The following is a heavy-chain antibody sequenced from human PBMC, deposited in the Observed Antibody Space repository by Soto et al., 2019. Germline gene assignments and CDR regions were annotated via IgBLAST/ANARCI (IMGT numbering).Heavy chain of an antibody. CDR1: GFTFSDCW. CDR3: ARDWYSSSGLDY. V-gene: IGHV3-7*01. J-gene: IGHJ4*02. D-gene: IGHD6-13*01. CDR2: IKEDGSEK. Sequence: PGGSLRLSCAASGFTFSDCWMSWVRQAPGKGLEWVANIKEDGSEKYYVDSVKGRFSISRDNAENSLYLQMHSLRAEDTAVYYCARDWYSSSGLDYWGQGTLVTVSS.